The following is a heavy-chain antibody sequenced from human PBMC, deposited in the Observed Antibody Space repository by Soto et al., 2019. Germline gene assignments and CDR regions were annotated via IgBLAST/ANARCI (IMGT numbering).Heavy chain of an antibody. CDR3: ARESEDLTSNFDY. V-gene: IGHV3-30-3*01. Sequence: GGSLRLSCAASGFTLSSYAMHWVRQAPGKGLEWVAVISYDGDNEYYADSVKGRFTISRDNSKNTLYLQMNSLRAEDTAVYYCARESEDLTSNFDYWGQGTLVTVSS. J-gene: IGHJ4*02. CDR1: GFTLSSYA. CDR2: ISYDGDNE.